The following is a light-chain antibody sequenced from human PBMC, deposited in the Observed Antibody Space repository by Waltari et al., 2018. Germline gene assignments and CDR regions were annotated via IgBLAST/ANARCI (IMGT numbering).Light chain of an antibody. CDR3: QQRSHWRT. CDR1: QSVSSY. J-gene: IGKJ1*01. Sequence: IMLTQSPATLSLSPGERAPLPCRTSQSVSSYLAWFQQKPGQAPRLLIYDTSNRATGIPARFSGSGSGTDFTLTISSLEPEDSAVYYCQQRSHWRTFGQGTKVEIK. V-gene: IGKV3-11*01. CDR2: DTS.